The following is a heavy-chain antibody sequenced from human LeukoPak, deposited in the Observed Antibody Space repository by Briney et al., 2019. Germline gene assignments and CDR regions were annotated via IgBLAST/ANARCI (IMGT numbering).Heavy chain of an antibody. CDR2: FGTRSTSI. D-gene: IGHD3-22*01. Sequence: GGTLRLSCTASGFTFSGYSMNWIRQAPGKGLEWVSSFGTRSTSIYHAGSVKGRFAISRDNAKNSLYLQMNSLRAEDTALYYCAREVSEGFDFWGQGTLVTVSS. V-gene: IGHV3-21*01. CDR1: GFTFSGYS. CDR3: AREVSEGFDF. J-gene: IGHJ4*02.